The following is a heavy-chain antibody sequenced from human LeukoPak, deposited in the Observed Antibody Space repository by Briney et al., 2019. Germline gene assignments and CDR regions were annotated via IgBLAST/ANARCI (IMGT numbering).Heavy chain of an antibody. J-gene: IGHJ4*02. CDR1: GYTFTGYY. V-gene: IGHV1-2*02. CDR2: INPNSGAT. D-gene: IGHD3-9*01. CDR3: ARAFSFDHELFDY. Sequence: ASVKVSCKASGYTFTGYYMHWVRQARGQGLEWMGWINPNSGATHYAPKFQARVTMTRDTSLTTVYMDLTWLTSDDTAVYYCARAFSFDHELFDYWGQGTLVTVSS.